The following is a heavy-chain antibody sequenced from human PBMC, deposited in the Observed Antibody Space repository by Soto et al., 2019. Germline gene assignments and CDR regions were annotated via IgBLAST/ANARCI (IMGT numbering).Heavy chain of an antibody. D-gene: IGHD3-3*01. J-gene: IGHJ6*02. CDR2: ITSGGSTR. Sequence: GGSLRLSCAASGFAFSTYSMNWVRQAPGKELEWVSYITSGGSTRNYADSVKGRFTISRDNAKNSLYLQMNSLRAEDTAVYYCARVLERGGFGMDVWGQGTTVTVSS. CDR1: GFAFSTYS. V-gene: IGHV3-48*04. CDR3: ARVLERGGFGMDV.